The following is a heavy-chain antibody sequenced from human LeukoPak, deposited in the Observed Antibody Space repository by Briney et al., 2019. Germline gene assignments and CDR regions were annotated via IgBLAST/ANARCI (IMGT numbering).Heavy chain of an antibody. Sequence: PGGSLRLSCAASGFTFSNRAMHWVRQAPGKGLEWVAVISYDGSNKYYADSVKGRFTISRDNSKNTLYLQMNSLRAEDTAVYYCARVGSNAVTLRWYNWFDPWGQGTLVTVSS. CDR2: ISYDGSNK. J-gene: IGHJ5*02. V-gene: IGHV3-30-3*01. D-gene: IGHD4-23*01. CDR3: ARVGSNAVTLRWYNWFDP. CDR1: GFTFSNRA.